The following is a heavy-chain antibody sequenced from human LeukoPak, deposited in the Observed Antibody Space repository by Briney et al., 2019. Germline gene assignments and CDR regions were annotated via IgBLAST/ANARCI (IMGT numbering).Heavy chain of an antibody. CDR3: ATANSGSYYGRAFDI. Sequence: GASVKVSCKASGYTFTSYDINWVRQATGQGLEWMGWMNPNSGNTGYAQKFQGRVTMTRNTSISTAYMELSSLRSEDTAVYYCATANSGSYYGRAFDIWGQGTMVTVSS. D-gene: IGHD1-26*01. J-gene: IGHJ3*02. V-gene: IGHV1-8*01. CDR2: MNPNSGNT. CDR1: GYTFTSYD.